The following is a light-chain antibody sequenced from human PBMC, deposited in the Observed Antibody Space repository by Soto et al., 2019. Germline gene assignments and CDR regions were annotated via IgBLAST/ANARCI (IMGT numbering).Light chain of an antibody. J-gene: IGKJ1*01. CDR1: QSISSY. Sequence: DIQMTQSPSSLSASVGDRVTITCRASQSISSYLNWYQQKPGKAPKLLIYAASSLQSGVPSRFSGRGSGTDFTLTISSLQPEDFATYYCQQSYCTPRTFGQGTKVEIK. CDR2: AAS. CDR3: QQSYCTPRT. V-gene: IGKV1-39*01.